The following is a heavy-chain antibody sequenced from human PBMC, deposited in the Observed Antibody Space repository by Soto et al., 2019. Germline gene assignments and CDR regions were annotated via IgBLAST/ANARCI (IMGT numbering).Heavy chain of an antibody. CDR2: IKSDGSST. Sequence: EVQLVESGGGLVQPGGSLRLSCAASGFLFSTYWMFWVRQVPRKGLLWVSPIKSDGSSTNYADSVKGRFTISRDSAKNTLYLQMTSLRAEDTAVYYCAIGGGDYNYFDSWGQGIVVTVS. CDR1: GFLFSTYW. CDR3: AIGGGDYNYFDS. D-gene: IGHD2-21*01. J-gene: IGHJ4*02. V-gene: IGHV3-74*01.